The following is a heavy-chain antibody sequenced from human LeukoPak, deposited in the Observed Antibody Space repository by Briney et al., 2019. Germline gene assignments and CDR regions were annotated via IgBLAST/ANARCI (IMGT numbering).Heavy chain of an antibody. CDR3: ARDYYGSGSYDY. Sequence: SETLSLTCTVSGGSISSYYWSWIRQPPGKGLEWIGYIYYSGSTNYNPSLKSRVTISVDTSKNQLSLKLSSVTAADTAVYYCARDYYGSGSYDYWGQGTLVTVSS. CDR1: GGSISSYY. CDR2: IYYSGST. V-gene: IGHV4-59*01. J-gene: IGHJ4*02. D-gene: IGHD3-10*01.